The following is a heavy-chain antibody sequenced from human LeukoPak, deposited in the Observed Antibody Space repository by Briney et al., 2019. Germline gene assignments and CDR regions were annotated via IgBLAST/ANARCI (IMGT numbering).Heavy chain of an antibody. CDR1: GYTLTNNW. CDR2: IHSGDSKI. V-gene: IGHV5-51*06. Sequence: GESLKISCKISGYTLTNNWIAWVRQMPGKGLEWMGIIHSGDSKITYSPSFQGLVTISVDQSISTAFLQWHSLKASDTAIYYCARTRRLYDHDAFDIWGQGTMVTVSS. D-gene: IGHD5/OR15-5a*01. CDR3: ARTRRLYDHDAFDI. J-gene: IGHJ3*02.